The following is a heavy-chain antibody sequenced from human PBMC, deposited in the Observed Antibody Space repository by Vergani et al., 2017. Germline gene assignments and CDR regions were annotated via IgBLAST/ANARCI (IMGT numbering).Heavy chain of an antibody. CDR3: TRTLSDSRGYFIDY. J-gene: IGHJ4*02. CDR2: IDWNDQT. CDR1: GFSLNTYGMH. Sequence: QVTLKESGPALVKPTQTLTLTCPFSGFSLNTYGMHVTWIRQPPGKALECLARIDWNDQTYYTTSLRTRITITKDTSKNQVALTMTHIEPVDTATYYCTRTLSDSRGYFIDYWGQGTLVTVSS. V-gene: IGHV2-70*04. D-gene: IGHD3-22*01.